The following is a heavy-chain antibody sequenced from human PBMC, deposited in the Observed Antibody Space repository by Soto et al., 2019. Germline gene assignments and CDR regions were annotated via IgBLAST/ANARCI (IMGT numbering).Heavy chain of an antibody. CDR1: GFTFGDYA. CDR2: IRSKAYGGTT. J-gene: IGHJ3*02. V-gene: IGHV3-49*03. CDR3: TREAWNEAFDI. D-gene: IGHD1-1*01. Sequence: PGGSLRLSCTASGFTFGDYAMSWFRQAPGKGLEWVGFIRSKAYGGTTEYAASVKGRFTISRDDSKSIAYLQMNSLKTEDTAVYYCTREAWNEAFDIWGQGTMVTVSS.